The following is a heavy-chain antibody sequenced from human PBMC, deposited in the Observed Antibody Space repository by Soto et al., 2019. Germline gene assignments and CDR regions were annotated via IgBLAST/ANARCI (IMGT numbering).Heavy chain of an antibody. Sequence: PGGSLRLSCAASGFTFSSSWMIWVRQAPGKGLEWVANIKPDGSEKYYVDSVQGRFTISRDNAKNSLYLQMNSLRADDTAVYYCARKDYYYDTSNAGWFDPWGQGTPVTVSS. CDR1: GFTFSSSW. CDR2: IKPDGSEK. CDR3: ARKDYYYDTSNAGWFDP. V-gene: IGHV3-7*05. D-gene: IGHD3-22*01. J-gene: IGHJ5*02.